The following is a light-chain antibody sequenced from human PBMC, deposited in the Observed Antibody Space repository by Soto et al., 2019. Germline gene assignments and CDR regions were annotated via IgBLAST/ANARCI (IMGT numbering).Light chain of an antibody. CDR3: QQYESYPMT. V-gene: IGKV1-5*03. CDR1: QSISSW. Sequence: DSQMTQYPSTLSASIGDRVTITCRAGQSISSWLAWYQPKPGKAPKRLISKASTLQSGVPPRFSGSGSGTEFALTISSLQPDDFATYYCQQYESYPMTFGGGTQVNIK. J-gene: IGKJ4*01. CDR2: KAS.